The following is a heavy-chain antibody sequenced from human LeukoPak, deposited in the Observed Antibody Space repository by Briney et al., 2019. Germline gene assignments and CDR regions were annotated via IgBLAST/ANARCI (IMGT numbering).Heavy chain of an antibody. CDR1: GYTFTSYY. CDR3: ARDCSGRDRSGYQDGFDY. D-gene: IGHD3-22*01. V-gene: IGHV1-46*01. Sequence: ASVKVSCKASGYTFTSYYMHWVRQAPGQGLEWMGIINPSGGSTSYAQKFQGRVTMTRDTSTSTVYMELSSLRSEDTAVYYCARDCSGRDRSGYQDGFDYWGQGTLVTVSS. J-gene: IGHJ4*02. CDR2: INPSGGST.